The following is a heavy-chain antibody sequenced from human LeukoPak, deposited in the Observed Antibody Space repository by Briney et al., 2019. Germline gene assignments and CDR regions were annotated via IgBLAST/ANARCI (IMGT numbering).Heavy chain of an antibody. CDR2: ISGSGGST. J-gene: IGHJ6*02. V-gene: IGHV3-23*01. Sequence: QPGGSLGLSCAASGFTFSSYAMSWVRQAPGKGLEWVSAISGSGGSTYYADSVKGRFTISRDYSKNTVYLQMNSLRGDDTAVYYCAKDVKGSYGMDVWGQGTTVTVSS. CDR3: AKDVKGSYGMDV. CDR1: GFTFSSYA.